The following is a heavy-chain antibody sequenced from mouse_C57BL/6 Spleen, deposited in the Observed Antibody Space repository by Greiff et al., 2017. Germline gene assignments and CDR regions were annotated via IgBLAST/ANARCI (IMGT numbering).Heavy chain of an antibody. CDR3: ARGERTTVVATD. Sequence: QVQLQQPGAELVKPGASVKLSCKASGYTFTSYWMQWVKQRPGQGLEWIGEIDPSDSYTNYNQKFKGKATLTVDTSSSTAYMQLSSLTSEDSAVYYCARGERTTVVATDWGQGTTLTVSS. D-gene: IGHD1-1*01. CDR1: GYTFTSYW. V-gene: IGHV1-50*01. CDR2: IDPSDSYT. J-gene: IGHJ2*01.